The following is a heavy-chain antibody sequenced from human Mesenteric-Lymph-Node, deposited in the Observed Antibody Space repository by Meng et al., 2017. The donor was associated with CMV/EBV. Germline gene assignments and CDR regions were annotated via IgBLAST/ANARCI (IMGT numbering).Heavy chain of an antibody. V-gene: IGHV6-1*01. CDR1: GDSVSSNSAA. J-gene: IGHJ4*02. Sequence: AISGDSVSSNSAAWSWIRQSPSRGLEWLGRTYYRSKWYNDYAMSVKSRINISADTSKNQFSLQLNSVTPEDTAVHYCARGTWGSFGYWGQGTLVTVSS. CDR3: ARGTWGSFGY. D-gene: IGHD7-27*01. CDR2: TYYRSKWYN.